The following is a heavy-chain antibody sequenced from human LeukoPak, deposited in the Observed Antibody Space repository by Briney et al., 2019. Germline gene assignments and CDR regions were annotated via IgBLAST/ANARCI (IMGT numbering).Heavy chain of an antibody. D-gene: IGHD6-6*01. J-gene: IGHJ6*04. Sequence: PSETLSLTCTVSGGSISSSNYYWGWIRQPPGKGLEWIGSIYYSGSTYYNPSLKSRVTISVDTSKNQFSLKLSSVTAADTAVYYCARRYSSSFGTTSVWGKGTTVTVSS. CDR2: IYYSGST. CDR1: GGSISSSNYY. CDR3: ARRYSSSFGTTSV. V-gene: IGHV4-39*01.